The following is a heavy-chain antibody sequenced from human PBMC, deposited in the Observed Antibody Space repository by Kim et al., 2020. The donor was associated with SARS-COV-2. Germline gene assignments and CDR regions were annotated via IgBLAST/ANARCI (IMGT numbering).Heavy chain of an antibody. J-gene: IGHJ6*02. CDR2: IDTVGGT. V-gene: IGHV3-13*04. CDR1: GFIFRTSD. Sequence: GGSLRLSCAASGFIFRTSDMHWVRQVPGESLEWVSAIDTVGGTYYPNSVRGRFTISREDAKNSLFLQMDSLRAEDTAVYYCVREGTDGIGWKPDGLDVWGQGTTVIVSS. CDR3: VREGTDGIGWKPDGLDV. D-gene: IGHD6-19*01.